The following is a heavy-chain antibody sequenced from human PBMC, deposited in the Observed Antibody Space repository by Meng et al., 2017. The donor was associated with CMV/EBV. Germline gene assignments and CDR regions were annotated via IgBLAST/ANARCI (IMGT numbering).Heavy chain of an antibody. J-gene: IGHJ4*02. V-gene: IGHV1-69*05. CDR2: IIPIFGTA. CDR1: GGTFSSYA. CDR3: ARVGYSSSPQWLTSNDRYYFDY. Sequence: SVKVSCKASGGTFSSYAISWVRQAPGQGLEWMGGIIPIFGTANYAQKFQGRVTITTDESTSTAYMELSSLRSEDTAVYYCARVGYSSSPQWLTSNDRYYFDYWGQGTLVTVSS. D-gene: IGHD6-13*01.